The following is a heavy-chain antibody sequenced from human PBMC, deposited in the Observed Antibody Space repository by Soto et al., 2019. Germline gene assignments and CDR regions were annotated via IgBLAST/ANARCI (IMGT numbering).Heavy chain of an antibody. CDR2: ISYDGSNK. Sequence: GGSLRLSCAASGFTFSSYGMHWVRQAPGKGLEWVAVISYDGSNKYYADSVKGRLTISRDNSKNTLYLQMNSLRAEDTAVYYCAKGPVAGNYYYYGMDVWGQGTTVTVSS. V-gene: IGHV3-30*18. D-gene: IGHD6-19*01. CDR3: AKGPVAGNYYYYGMDV. J-gene: IGHJ6*02. CDR1: GFTFSSYG.